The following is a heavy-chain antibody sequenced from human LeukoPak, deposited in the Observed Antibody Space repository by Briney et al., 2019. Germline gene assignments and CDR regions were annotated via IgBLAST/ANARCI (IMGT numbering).Heavy chain of an antibody. V-gene: IGHV1-3*01. CDR2: ISAGNI. CDR1: GYTFSDYP. Sequence: GASVKVSCKASGYTFSDYPMHWLRQAPGQRFEWMGWISAGNIKYSQNFQDRVNITRDTSASTVYMELSSLTSADTAVYYRARVAYVMDVWGQGTTVVVSS. J-gene: IGHJ6*02. D-gene: IGHD2-8*01. CDR3: ARVAYVMDV.